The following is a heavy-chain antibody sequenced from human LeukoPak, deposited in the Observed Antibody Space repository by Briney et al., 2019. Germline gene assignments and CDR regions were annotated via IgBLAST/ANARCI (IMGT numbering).Heavy chain of an antibody. V-gene: IGHV1-2*02. J-gene: IGHJ4*02. CDR3: ARETEYDILTGYPGGYFDY. CDR1: GYTFTGYY. Sequence: ASVKVSCKASGYTFTGYYMHWVRQAPGQGLEWMGWINPNSGGTNYAQKFQGRVTMTRDTSISTAYMELSRLRSDDTAVYYCARETEYDILTGYPGGYFDYWGQGTLVTVSS. D-gene: IGHD3-9*01. CDR2: INPNSGGT.